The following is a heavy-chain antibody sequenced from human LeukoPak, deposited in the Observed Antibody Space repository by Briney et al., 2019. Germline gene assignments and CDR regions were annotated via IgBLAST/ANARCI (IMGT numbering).Heavy chain of an antibody. V-gene: IGHV3-48*04. CDR1: GFTFSSYS. Sequence: GGSLRLSCEASGFTFSSYSMNWVRQAPGKGLEWVSYISGSSNAIYYADSVKGRFTISRDNSKNSLFLQLNSLRADDTAVYYCARDPEFSYGYYFDYWGQGTLVTVSS. J-gene: IGHJ4*02. CDR2: ISGSSNAI. D-gene: IGHD5-18*01. CDR3: ARDPEFSYGYYFDY.